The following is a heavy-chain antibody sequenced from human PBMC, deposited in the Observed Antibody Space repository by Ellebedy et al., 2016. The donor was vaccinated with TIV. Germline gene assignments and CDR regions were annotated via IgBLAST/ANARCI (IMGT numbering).Heavy chain of an antibody. CDR2: DGTDGYRD. CDR1: GFTFSSPD. CDR3: ARGGVINSYAAADY. D-gene: IGHD2-2*01. Sequence: GESLKISCVASGFTFSSPDIHWVRQTPGKGLEWLSHDGTDGYRDYYADSVKGRFTTSRDNSKSTLYLQMNSLRTEDTAIYYCARGGVINSYAAADYWGQGTLVTVSS. J-gene: IGHJ4*02. V-gene: IGHV3-33*08.